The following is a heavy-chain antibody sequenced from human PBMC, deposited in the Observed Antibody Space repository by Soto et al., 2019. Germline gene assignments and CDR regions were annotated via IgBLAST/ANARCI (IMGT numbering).Heavy chain of an antibody. J-gene: IGHJ4*02. D-gene: IGHD5-12*01. Sequence: SETLSLTCAVYGGSFSGYYWSWIRQPPGKGLEWIGEINHSGRTNYNPSLKSRVTISVDTSKNQFSLKLSSVTAADTAVYYCAGDSGYVGYIFDCWGQGNLVTVSS. CDR2: INHSGRT. CDR3: AGDSGYVGYIFDC. V-gene: IGHV4-34*01. CDR1: GGSFSGYY.